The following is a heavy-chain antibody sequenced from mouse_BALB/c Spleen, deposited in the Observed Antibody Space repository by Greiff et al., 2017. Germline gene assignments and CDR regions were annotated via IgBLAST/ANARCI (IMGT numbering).Heavy chain of an antibody. D-gene: IGHD2-1*01. CDR1: GYTFTDYN. Sequence: EVQLQQSGPELVKPGASVKIPCKASGYTFTDYNMDWVKQSHGKSLEWIGDINPNNGGTIYNQKFKGKATLTVDKSSSTAYMELRSLTSEDTAVYYCARSDYGNIYYAMDYWGQGTSVTVSS. J-gene: IGHJ4*01. CDR2: INPNNGGT. CDR3: ARSDYGNIYYAMDY. V-gene: IGHV1-18*01.